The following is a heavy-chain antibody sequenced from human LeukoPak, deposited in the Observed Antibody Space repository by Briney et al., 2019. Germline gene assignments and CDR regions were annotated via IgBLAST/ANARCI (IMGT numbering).Heavy chain of an antibody. V-gene: IGHV4-39*07. Sequence: SETLSLTCTVSGDSIYSGIYYWGWLRQPPGKGLEWIGSSYYSGSTYYKPSLKSRVTISVDTSKNQFSLKLTSVTAADTAVYYCARQTSGGTTNYFDYWGQGTLVTVSS. J-gene: IGHJ4*02. CDR2: SYYSGST. D-gene: IGHD2-15*01. CDR1: GDSIYSGIYY. CDR3: ARQTSGGTTNYFDY.